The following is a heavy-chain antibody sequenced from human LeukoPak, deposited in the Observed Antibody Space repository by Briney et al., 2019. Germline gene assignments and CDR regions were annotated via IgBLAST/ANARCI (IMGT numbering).Heavy chain of an antibody. CDR3: ARDGRSGNFDK. CDR1: GFTFSGYW. CDR2: IRSDGSIT. D-gene: IGHD1-26*01. J-gene: IGHJ4*02. Sequence: PGGSLRLSCAASGFTFSGYWMHWVRQAPGKGLAWVSVIRSDGSITTYADSVKGRFTISRDTANNTLYLQMNSLRAEDTAVYYCARDGRSGNFDKWGQGTLVSVS. V-gene: IGHV3-74*01.